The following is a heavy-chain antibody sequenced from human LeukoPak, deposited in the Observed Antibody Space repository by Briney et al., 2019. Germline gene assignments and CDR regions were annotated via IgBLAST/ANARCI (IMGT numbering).Heavy chain of an antibody. Sequence: SETLSLTCTVSGGSISYYYWNWVRQPPGKGLGWIGYIYDSGSTNYNPSLTSRVNISVDTSKKQFSLKLSAVTAADTAVYYCARGISGTTFWFDPWGQGTLVTVSS. CDR2: IYDSGST. V-gene: IGHV4-59*01. D-gene: IGHD1-7*01. CDR3: ARGISGTTFWFDP. J-gene: IGHJ5*02. CDR1: GGSISYYY.